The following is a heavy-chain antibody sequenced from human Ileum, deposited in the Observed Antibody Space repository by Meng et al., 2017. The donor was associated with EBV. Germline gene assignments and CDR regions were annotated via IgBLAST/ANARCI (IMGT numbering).Heavy chain of an antibody. J-gene: IGHJ5*02. V-gene: IGHV4-39*01. CDR1: GGPINSSSYD. CDR2: IYYSGRT. Sequence: QLPRQEAGPGLVKPSETLSLTCTVSGGPINSSSYDWGWIRQPPGKGLEWIGSIYYSGRTYYNPSLKSRVTISVDTSKNQFSLKLSSVTAADTAVYYCARPIAAAGWFDPWGQGTLVTVSS. D-gene: IGHD6-13*01. CDR3: ARPIAAAGWFDP.